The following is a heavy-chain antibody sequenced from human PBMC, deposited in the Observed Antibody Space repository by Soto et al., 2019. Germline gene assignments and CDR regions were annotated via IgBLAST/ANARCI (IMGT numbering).Heavy chain of an antibody. V-gene: IGHV4-31*03. CDR2: IFYSGST. CDR3: ARRDADFLFDY. J-gene: IGHJ4*02. Sequence: QVQLQESGPGLVKPSQTLSLTCTVSGGSVSSGGIYWSWLRQHPGKGLDWIGNIFYSGSTYYNPSLQSRVTISVNTSKNQFSLNLNSVTAADTAVYYCARRDADFLFDYWGQGTLVTVSS. CDR1: GGSVSSGGIY. D-gene: IGHD4-17*01.